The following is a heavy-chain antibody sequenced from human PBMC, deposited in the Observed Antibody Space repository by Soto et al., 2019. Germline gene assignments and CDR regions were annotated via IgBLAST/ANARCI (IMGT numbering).Heavy chain of an antibody. Sequence: GGSLRLSCAASGFTFSSYAMNWVRQAPGKGLEWVSAMSGTGGSTYYADSVKGRFTISRDNSKNTLYLQMNSLRVEDMAVYYCARDNPRLRAFDIWGQGTMVTVSS. CDR2: MSGTGGST. CDR3: ARDNPRLRAFDI. D-gene: IGHD3-16*01. V-gene: IGHV3-23*01. CDR1: GFTFSSYA. J-gene: IGHJ3*02.